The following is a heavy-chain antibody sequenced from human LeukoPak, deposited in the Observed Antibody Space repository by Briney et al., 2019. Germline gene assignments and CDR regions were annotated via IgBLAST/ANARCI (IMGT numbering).Heavy chain of an antibody. CDR3: ARHWRNYDFWSGYYPDY. J-gene: IGHJ4*02. CDR1: GYSFTSYW. V-gene: IGHV5-51*01. CDR2: IYPGDSDT. D-gene: IGHD3-3*01. Sequence: GESLKTSCKGSGYSFTSYWIGWVRQMPGKGLEWMGIIYPGDSDTRYSPSFQGQVTISADKSISTAYLQWSSLKASDTATYYCARHWRNYDFWSGYYPDYWGQGTLVTVSS.